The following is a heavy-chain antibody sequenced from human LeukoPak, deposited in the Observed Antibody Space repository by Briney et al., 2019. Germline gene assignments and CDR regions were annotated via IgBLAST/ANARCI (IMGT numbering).Heavy chain of an antibody. Sequence: PGGSLRLSCAASGFTFSSYPMHWDRQAPGKVLEWVSAISGSGGSTYYADSVKGRFTISRDNSKNTLYLQMNSLRAEDTAVYYCAKRRGLELLYYYYMDVWGKGTTVTVSS. J-gene: IGHJ6*03. V-gene: IGHV3-23*01. D-gene: IGHD1-7*01. CDR3: AKRRGLELLYYYYMDV. CDR1: GFTFSSYP. CDR2: ISGSGGST.